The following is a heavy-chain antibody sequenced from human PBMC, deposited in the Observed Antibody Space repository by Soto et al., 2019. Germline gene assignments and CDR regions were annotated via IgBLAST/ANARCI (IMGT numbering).Heavy chain of an antibody. CDR1: GFTVSSNY. CDR2: IYSGGST. J-gene: IGHJ2*01. Sequence: GGSLRLSCAASGFTVSSNYMSWVRQAPGKGLEWVSVIYSGGSTYYADSVKGRFTISRDNSKNTLYLQMNSLRAEDTAVYYCARSSPLGDLRYFDWLLHPYWYFDLWGRGTLVTVSS. D-gene: IGHD3-9*01. CDR3: ARSSPLGDLRYFDWLLHPYWYFDL. V-gene: IGHV3-66*01.